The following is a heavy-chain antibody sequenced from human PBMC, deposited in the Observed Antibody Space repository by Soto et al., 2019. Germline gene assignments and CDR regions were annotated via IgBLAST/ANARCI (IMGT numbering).Heavy chain of an antibody. CDR1: GGTFSSYA. V-gene: IGHV1-69*12. J-gene: IGHJ4*02. D-gene: IGHD3-22*01. CDR2: IIPIFGTA. CDR3: ATGGRVPYYDSSGYYFDY. Sequence: QVQLVQSGAEVKKPGSSVKVSCKASGGTFSSYAISWVRQAPGQGLEWMGGIIPIFGTANYAQKFQGRVTITADESTSTAYMELSSLRSEDTAVYYCATGGRVPYYDSSGYYFDYWGQGTLVTVSS.